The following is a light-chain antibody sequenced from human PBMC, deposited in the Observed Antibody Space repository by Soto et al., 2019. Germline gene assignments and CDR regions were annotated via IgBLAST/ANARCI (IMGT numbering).Light chain of an antibody. CDR2: GAS. CDR3: QQYGSSLPWT. CDR1: QRVSSSY. J-gene: IGKJ1*01. Sequence: EIVLTQSPGTLSLSPGERATLSCRASQRVSSSYLAWYQQKPGQAPWLLIYGASSRATGIPDRFSGSGSGTDFTLTISRLEPEDVSVYYCQQYGSSLPWTFGQGTKVDIK. V-gene: IGKV3-20*01.